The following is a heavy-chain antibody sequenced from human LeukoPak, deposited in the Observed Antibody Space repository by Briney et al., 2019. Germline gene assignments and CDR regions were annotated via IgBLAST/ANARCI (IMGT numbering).Heavy chain of an antibody. V-gene: IGHV3-23*01. Sequence: GGSLRLSCAASGFTFSSYAMSWVRQAPGKGLEWVSAISGSGGSTYYADSVKGRFTISRDNSKNTLYLQMNSLRAEDTAVYYCAKGTAYDILTGYSYWGQGTLVTVSS. J-gene: IGHJ4*02. D-gene: IGHD3-9*01. CDR3: AKGTAYDILTGYSY. CDR1: GFTFSSYA. CDR2: ISGSGGST.